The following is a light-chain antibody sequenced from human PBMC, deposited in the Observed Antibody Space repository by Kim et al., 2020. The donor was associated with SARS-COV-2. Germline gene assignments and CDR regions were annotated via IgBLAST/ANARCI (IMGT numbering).Light chain of an antibody. J-gene: IGKJ2*02. Sequence: DIQMTQSPSSLSASVGDRVTITCRASQTISSYLNWYQQKPGKAPKVLIYAASNLQGGGPSRFGGSGSGTDFTLTISSLQPEDFATYYCQQSYNTPRTFGQGTKLEI. CDR3: QQSYNTPRT. CDR2: AAS. V-gene: IGKV1-39*01. CDR1: QTISSY.